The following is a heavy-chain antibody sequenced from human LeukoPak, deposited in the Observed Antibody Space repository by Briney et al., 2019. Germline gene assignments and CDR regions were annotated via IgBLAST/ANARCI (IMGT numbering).Heavy chain of an antibody. Sequence: ASVKVSCKASGYTFTGYYMDWVPQAPGQGLEWMGRINPNSGGTNYAQKLQGRVTMTRDTSISTAYMELSRLRSDYTAVYYCARDSYGDLQVYWGQGTLVTVSS. V-gene: IGHV1-2*06. D-gene: IGHD4-17*01. CDR1: GYTFTGYY. J-gene: IGHJ4*02. CDR3: ARDSYGDLQVY. CDR2: INPNSGGT.